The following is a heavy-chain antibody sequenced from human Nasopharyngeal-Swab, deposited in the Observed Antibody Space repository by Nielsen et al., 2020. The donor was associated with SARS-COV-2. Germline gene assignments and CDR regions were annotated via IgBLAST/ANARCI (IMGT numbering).Heavy chain of an antibody. CDR1: GGTFSGYA. Sequence: SVKVSRKASGGTFSGYAISWVRQAPGQGLEWMGRIIPILGIANYAQKFQGRVTITADKSTSTAYMELSSLRSEDTAVYYCASRAVPYSGSYRPTDAFDIWGQGTMVTVSS. CDR2: IIPILGIA. V-gene: IGHV1-69*04. J-gene: IGHJ3*02. D-gene: IGHD1-26*01. CDR3: ASRAVPYSGSYRPTDAFDI.